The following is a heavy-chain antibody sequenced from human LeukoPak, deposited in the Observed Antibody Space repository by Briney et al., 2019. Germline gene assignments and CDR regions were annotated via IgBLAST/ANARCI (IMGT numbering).Heavy chain of an antibody. Sequence: PGGPLRLSCAASGFTFSSYWMNWVRQAPGKGLEWVANIKKDGSEENYVDSVKGRFTISRDNAKNTLYLQMNSLRAEDTAVYYCAGGSGWLIDYWGQGTLATVSS. CDR2: IKKDGSEE. CDR3: AGGSGWLIDY. J-gene: IGHJ4*02. CDR1: GFTFSSYW. V-gene: IGHV3-7*04. D-gene: IGHD6-19*01.